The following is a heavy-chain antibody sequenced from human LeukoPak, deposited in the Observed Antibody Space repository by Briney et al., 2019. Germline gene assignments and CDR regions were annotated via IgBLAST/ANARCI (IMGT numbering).Heavy chain of an antibody. V-gene: IGHV4-61*01. CDR3: ARDKNAYNISPAFDY. Sequence: SETLSLTCTVSGGSVSSGSYFWSWIRQPPGKGLEWVGYIHYSGSTNYNPSLKSRVTISADTSRNQLSLKLSSVTAADTAVYYCARDKNAYNISPAFDYWGRGTLVTVSS. CDR2: IHYSGST. CDR1: GGSVSSGSYF. J-gene: IGHJ4*02. D-gene: IGHD6-13*01.